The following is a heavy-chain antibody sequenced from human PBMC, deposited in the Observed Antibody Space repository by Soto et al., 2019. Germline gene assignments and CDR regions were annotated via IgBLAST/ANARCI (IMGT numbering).Heavy chain of an antibody. CDR2: IDPSDSYT. CDR3: ARHGNYYDSSGPMAFDI. Sequence: GESLKISCKGSGYSFTSYWISWVRQMPGKGLEWMGRIDPSDSYTNYSPSFQGHVTISADKSISTAYLQWSSLKASDTAMYYCARHGNYYDSSGPMAFDIWRQGTMVTVSS. J-gene: IGHJ3*02. D-gene: IGHD3-22*01. CDR1: GYSFTSYW. V-gene: IGHV5-10-1*01.